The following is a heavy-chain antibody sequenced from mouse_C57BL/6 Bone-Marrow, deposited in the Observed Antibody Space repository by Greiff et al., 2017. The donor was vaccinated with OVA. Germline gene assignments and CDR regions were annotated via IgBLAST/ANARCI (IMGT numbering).Heavy chain of an antibody. CDR2: IDPENGDT. V-gene: IGHV14-4*01. D-gene: IGHD1-1*01. J-gene: IGHJ3*01. CDR3: TTPWYYGSSFFAY. CDR1: GFHIKADY. Sequence: VQLQPSGAELVRPGASVKLSCTASGFHIKADYMHWVKQRPEQGLEWIGWIDPENGDTEYASKFQGKATITADPSSNTAYLQLSSLTSEDTAVYYCTTPWYYGSSFFAYWGQGTLVTVSA.